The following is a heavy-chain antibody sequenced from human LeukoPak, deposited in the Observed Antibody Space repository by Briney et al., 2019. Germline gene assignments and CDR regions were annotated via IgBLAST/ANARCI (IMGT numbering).Heavy chain of an antibody. Sequence: ASVKVSCKASGGTFSSYAISWVRQVPGQGLEWMGGIIPIFGTANYAQKFQGRVTITADESTSTAYMELSSLRSEDTAVYYCARDRQQQLVPWPLHAHWFDPWGQGTLVTVSS. CDR1: GGTFSSYA. CDR3: ARDRQQQLVPWPLHAHWFDP. V-gene: IGHV1-69*13. J-gene: IGHJ5*02. D-gene: IGHD6-13*01. CDR2: IIPIFGTA.